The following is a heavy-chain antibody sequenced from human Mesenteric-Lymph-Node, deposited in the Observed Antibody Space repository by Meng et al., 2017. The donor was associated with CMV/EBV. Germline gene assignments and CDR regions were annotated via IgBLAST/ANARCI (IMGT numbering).Heavy chain of an antibody. Sequence: GGSLRLSCAASGFTFSSYAMHWVRQAPGKGLEWVAVISYDGSNKYYADSVKGRFTISRDNSKNTLYLQMNSLRAEDTAVYYCAKGFLYHFDYWGQGTLVTVSS. CDR2: ISYDGSNK. D-gene: IGHD2-21*01. CDR1: GFTFSSYA. J-gene: IGHJ4*02. V-gene: IGHV3-30*04. CDR3: AKGFLYHFDY.